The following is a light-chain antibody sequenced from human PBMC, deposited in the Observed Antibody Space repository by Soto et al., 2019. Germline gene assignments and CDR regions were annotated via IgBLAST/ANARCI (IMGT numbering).Light chain of an antibody. V-gene: IGLV2-18*02. CDR3: SAYTSSTTVV. Sequence: QSALTQPASVSGSPGQSITISCTGTSSDVGGYNRVSWYQQPPGTAPKLMIYEVSNRPSGVPDRFSGSKSGNTASLTISGLQAADEADYYCSAYTSSTTVVFGGGTKLTVL. CDR2: EVS. CDR1: SSDVGGYNR. J-gene: IGLJ2*01.